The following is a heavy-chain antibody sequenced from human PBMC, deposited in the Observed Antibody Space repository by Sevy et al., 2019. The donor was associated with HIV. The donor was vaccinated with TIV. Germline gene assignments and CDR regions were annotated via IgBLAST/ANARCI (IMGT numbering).Heavy chain of an antibody. CDR1: GGSLSGYY. D-gene: IGHD1-7*01. CDR2: INHSGST. V-gene: IGHV4-34*01. Sequence: SETLSLTCTVYGGSLSGYYWTWIRQPPGKGLEWIGEINHSGSTNYNPSLKSRDTISVDTSKNHFSLKLTSLTAADTAAYYCARGGPQTTSYYYYGMDVWGQGTTVTVSS. J-gene: IGHJ6*02. CDR3: ARGGPQTTSYYYYGMDV.